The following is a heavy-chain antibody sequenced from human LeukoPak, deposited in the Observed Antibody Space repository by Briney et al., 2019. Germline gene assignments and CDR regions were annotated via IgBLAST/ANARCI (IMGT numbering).Heavy chain of an antibody. CDR2: IYYRGYT. CDR1: GDSINNGNYY. J-gene: IGHJ4*02. Sequence: SETLSLTCTVSGDSINNGNYYWSWIRQHPGRGLEWIGYIYYRGYTYYNPSLKSRVTISVDTSKNQFSLNLSSVTAADTAIYYCARAPLPHGKSCFDHWGQGTLVTVSS. V-gene: IGHV4-31*03. CDR3: ARAPLPHGKSCFDH.